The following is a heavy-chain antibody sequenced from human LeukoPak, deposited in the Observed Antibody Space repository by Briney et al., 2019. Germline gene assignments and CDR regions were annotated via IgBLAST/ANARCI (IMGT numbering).Heavy chain of an antibody. CDR3: ARDNRTAYFDY. V-gene: IGHV4-31*03. CDR1: GGSISSGGSY. Sequence: SETLSLTCTVSGGSISSGGSYWSWIRQHPGKGLEWIGYIYYSGSTYYNPSLKSRVTISIDTSKNQFSLKLSSVTAADTAVYYCARDNRTAYFDYWGQGTLVTVSS. J-gene: IGHJ4*02. CDR2: IYYSGST.